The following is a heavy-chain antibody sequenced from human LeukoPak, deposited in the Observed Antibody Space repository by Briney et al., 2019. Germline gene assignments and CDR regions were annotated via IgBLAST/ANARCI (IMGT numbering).Heavy chain of an antibody. CDR2: INPNSGNK. CDR3: ARATVRSSGWSFDP. D-gene: IGHD6-19*01. CDR1: GYTFTNYD. V-gene: IGHV1-8*01. J-gene: IGHJ5*02. Sequence: GASVTVSCKASGYTFTNYDINWVRQAAGQGLEWMGWINPNSGNKGYAQKFQGRVTMTSNTSLSTAYMELSSLRSEDTAVYYCARATVRSSGWSFDPWGQGSLVTDCS.